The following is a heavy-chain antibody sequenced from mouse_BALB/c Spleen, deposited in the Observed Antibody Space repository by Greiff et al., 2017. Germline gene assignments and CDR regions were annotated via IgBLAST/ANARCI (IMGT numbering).Heavy chain of an antibody. CDR3: ARDWLPAWFAY. V-gene: IGHV2-9*02. Sequence: VQLQQSGPGLVAPSQSLSITCTVSGFSLTSYGVHWVRQPPGKGLEWLGVIWAGGSTNYNSALMSRLSISKDNSKSQVFLKMNSLQTDDTAMYYCARDWLPAWFAYWGQGTLVTVSA. CDR1: GFSLTSYG. D-gene: IGHD2-2*01. CDR2: IWAGGST. J-gene: IGHJ3*01.